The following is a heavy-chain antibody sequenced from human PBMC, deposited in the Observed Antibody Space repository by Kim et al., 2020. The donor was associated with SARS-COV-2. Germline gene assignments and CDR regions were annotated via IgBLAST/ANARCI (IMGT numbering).Heavy chain of an antibody. CDR1: GFTFSSNT. J-gene: IGHJ6*02. Sequence: GGSLRLSCAASGFTFSSNTMHWVRQAPGKGLEWVAVISYDGNNKFYADSVKGRFTISRDKSKNTLYLQMNSLRAEDTAVYYCARAGNMVRCGPAPRYYYYGMDVWGQGTTVTVSS. V-gene: IGHV3-30-3*01. CDR2: ISYDGNNK. CDR3: ARAGNMVRCGPAPRYYYYGMDV. D-gene: IGHD3-10*01.